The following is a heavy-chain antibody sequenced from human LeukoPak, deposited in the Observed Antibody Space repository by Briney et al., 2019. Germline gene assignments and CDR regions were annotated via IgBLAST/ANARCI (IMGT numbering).Heavy chain of an antibody. V-gene: IGHV3-48*03. Sequence: AGGSLRLSCAASGFTFSSYEMNWVRQAPGKGREGVSYISSSGSTIYYADSVKGRFTISRDNATNSLYLQMNSLRAEDTAVYYCARRRDSGSLQHFDYWGQGTLVTVSS. D-gene: IGHD1-26*01. CDR2: ISSSGSTI. J-gene: IGHJ4*02. CDR3: ARRRDSGSLQHFDY. CDR1: GFTFSSYE.